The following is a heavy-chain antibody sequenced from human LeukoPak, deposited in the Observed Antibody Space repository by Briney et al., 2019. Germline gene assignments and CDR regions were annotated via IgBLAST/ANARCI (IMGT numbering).Heavy chain of an antibody. CDR3: AKDQTGYWAAAWRSGPDY. D-gene: IGHD6-13*01. V-gene: IGHV3-30*02. CDR2: IRYDGSNK. Sequence: GGSLRLSCAASGFTFSSYGMHWVRQAPGKGLEWVAFIRYDGSNKYYADSVKGRFTISRDNSKNTLYLQMNSLRAEDTAVYYCAKDQTGYWAAAWRSGPDYWGQGTLVTVSS. J-gene: IGHJ4*02. CDR1: GFTFSSYG.